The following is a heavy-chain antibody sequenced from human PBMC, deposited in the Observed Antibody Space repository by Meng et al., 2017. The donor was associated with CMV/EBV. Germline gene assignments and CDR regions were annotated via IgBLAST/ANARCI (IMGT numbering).Heavy chain of an antibody. CDR3: ARSSREGSPYYALFDY. V-gene: IGHV1-2*02. J-gene: IGHJ4*02. CDR2: INPNSGGT. D-gene: IGHD2/OR15-2a*01. CDR1: GYTFTGYY. Sequence: ASVKVSCKASGYTFTGYYMHWVRQAPGQGLEWMGWINPNSGGTNYAQKFQGRVTMTRDTSISTAYMELSRLRSDDTAVYYCARSSREGSPYYALFDYWGQGTLVTVSS.